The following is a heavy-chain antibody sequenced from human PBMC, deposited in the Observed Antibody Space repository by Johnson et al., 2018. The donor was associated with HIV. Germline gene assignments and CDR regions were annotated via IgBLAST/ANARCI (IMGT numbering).Heavy chain of an antibody. J-gene: IGHJ3*02. CDR2: ISSDGGST. D-gene: IGHD1-26*01. CDR1: GFPFSTYA. V-gene: IGHV3-64*01. Sequence: EVQLLESGGGLVQPGGSLRLSCTASGFPFSTYAMHWVRQAPGKGLEYVSAISSDGGSTYYANSVKGTFTISRDNSKNTLYLQMGSLRAEDMAVYYCARPTLSFQWELQGGIDAFDIWGQGTMVTVSS. CDR3: ARPTLSFQWELQGGIDAFDI.